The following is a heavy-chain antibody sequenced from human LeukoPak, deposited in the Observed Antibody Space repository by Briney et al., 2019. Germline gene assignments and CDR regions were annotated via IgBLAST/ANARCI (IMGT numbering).Heavy chain of an antibody. V-gene: IGHV4-59*01. CDR3: ARVSWFPGTSYYYMDV. D-gene: IGHD1-1*01. J-gene: IGHJ6*03. CDR1: GGSISSYY. CDR2: VSDSGTT. Sequence: KASETLSLTCTVSGGSISSYYWSWIRQPPGKGLECFGYVSDSGTTNYNPSLKSRVTISLDTSKNQFSLKVSSVTAADTAVYYCARVSWFPGTSYYYMDVWGKGTTVTVSS.